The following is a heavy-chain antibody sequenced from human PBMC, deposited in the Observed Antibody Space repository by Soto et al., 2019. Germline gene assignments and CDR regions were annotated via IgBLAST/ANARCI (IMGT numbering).Heavy chain of an antibody. CDR3: ARGITMVRGVVVYYYYMDV. CDR1: GGSFSGYY. D-gene: IGHD3-10*01. Sequence: SETLSLTCAVYGGSFSGYYWSWIRQPPGKGLEWIGEINHSGSTNYNPSLKSRVTISVDTSKNQFSLKLSSVTAADTAVYYCARGITMVRGVVVYYYYMDVWGKGTTVTVS. V-gene: IGHV4-34*01. J-gene: IGHJ6*03. CDR2: INHSGST.